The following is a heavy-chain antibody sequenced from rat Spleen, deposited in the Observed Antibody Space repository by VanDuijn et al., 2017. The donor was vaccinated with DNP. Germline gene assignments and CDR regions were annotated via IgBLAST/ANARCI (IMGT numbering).Heavy chain of an antibody. J-gene: IGHJ1*01. D-gene: IGHD1-10*01. CDR2: ISPSGSNI. V-gene: IGHV5-25*01. CDR1: GFNFNDYS. CDR3: ARWGNSDWYLDF. Sequence: EVNLVESGGGLVQPGRSLKLSCAASGFNFNDYSMGWVRQAPGKGLEWVASISPSGSNIYYRDSVRGRFTISRENAKSTLYLQMNSLRSEDMATYYCARWGNSDWYLDFWGPGTMVTVSS.